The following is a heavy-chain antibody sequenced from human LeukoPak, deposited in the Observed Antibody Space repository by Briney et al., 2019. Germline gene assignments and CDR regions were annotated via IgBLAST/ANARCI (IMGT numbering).Heavy chain of an antibody. CDR2: ISYDGSNK. Sequence: GGSLRLSCAASGFTFGSYAMDWVRQAPGKGLGWVAVISYDGSNKYYADSVKGRFTISRDNSKNTLYLQMNSLRAEDTAVYYCARAPRDGYNSYFDYWGQGTLVTVSS. CDR3: ARAPRDGYNSYFDY. V-gene: IGHV3-30-3*01. CDR1: GFTFGSYA. D-gene: IGHD5-12*01. J-gene: IGHJ4*02.